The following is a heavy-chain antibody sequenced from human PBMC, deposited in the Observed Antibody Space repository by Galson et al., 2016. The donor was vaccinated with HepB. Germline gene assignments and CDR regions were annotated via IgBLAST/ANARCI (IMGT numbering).Heavy chain of an antibody. J-gene: IGHJ4*02. CDR1: GGTFSNSV. CDR3: TRGKWERFYDWLSDY. CDR2: INTNIGHP. D-gene: IGHD3-9*01. V-gene: IGHV7-4-1*02. Sequence: SVKVSCKASGGTFSNSVFSWVRQATGQGLEWMGWINTNIGHPTYAHSFPGRFVFSLDTSVSTAYLQISNLRAEDTGVYYCTRGKWERFYDWLSDYWGQGTLVTVSS.